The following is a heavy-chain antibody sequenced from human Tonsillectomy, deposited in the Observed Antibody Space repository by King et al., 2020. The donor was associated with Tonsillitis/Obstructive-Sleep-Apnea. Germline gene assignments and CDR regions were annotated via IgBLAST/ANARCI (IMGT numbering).Heavy chain of an antibody. V-gene: IGHV3-48*03. J-gene: IGHJ6*02. Sequence: QLVQSGGGFVRPGGSLRLSCAASGFNFITYEIHWVRQAPGKGLEWVSYISSSHTIHYADSVRGRFTISRDNAKNSVYMQMNSLRAEDTAVYYCVRDAYSSSSYYKNFGMDVWGQGTTVTVSS. CDR1: GFNFITYE. CDR2: ISSSHTI. D-gene: IGHD6-6*01. CDR3: VRDAYSSSSYYKNFGMDV.